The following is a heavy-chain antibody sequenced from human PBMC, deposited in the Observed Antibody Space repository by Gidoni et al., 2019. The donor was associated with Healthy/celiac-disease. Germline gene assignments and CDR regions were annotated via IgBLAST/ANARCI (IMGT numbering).Heavy chain of an antibody. CDR3: ARETPYYSSGYYSNY. Sequence: QVQLQKWGAGLLKPSETLSLTCAVYGGSLSGYYWSWIRQPPGKGLEWIGEINHSGSTNYNPSLKIRVTISVDTSKNQFSLKLSSVTAADTAVYYCARETPYYSSGYYSNYWGQGTLVTVSS. CDR2: INHSGST. J-gene: IGHJ4*02. D-gene: IGHD3-22*01. CDR1: GGSLSGYY. V-gene: IGHV4-34*01.